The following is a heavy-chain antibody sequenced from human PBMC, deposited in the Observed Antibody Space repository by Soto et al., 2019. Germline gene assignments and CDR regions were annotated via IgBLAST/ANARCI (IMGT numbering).Heavy chain of an antibody. D-gene: IGHD2-21*01. CDR2: INHSGST. V-gene: IGHV4-34*01. J-gene: IGHJ4*02. Sequence: SETLSLTCAVYGGSFSGYYWSWIRQPPGKGLEWIGEINHSGSTNYNPSLKSRVTISVDTSKNQFSLKLSSVTAADTAVYYCARPLARRRGSPHSLWGQGTLVTVSS. CDR1: GGSFSGYY. CDR3: ARPLARRRGSPHSL.